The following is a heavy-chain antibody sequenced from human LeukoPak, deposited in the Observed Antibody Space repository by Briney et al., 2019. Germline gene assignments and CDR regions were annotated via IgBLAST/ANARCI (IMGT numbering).Heavy chain of an antibody. CDR1: GGSISSGDYN. CDR3: ARTHSDYEYYFDY. Sequence: PSETLSLTCSVSGGSISSGDYNSGWIRQPPGKGLEWIGCIYYSGSTYYSPSLKSRVTISVDTSKNQFSLKLSSVTAADTAVYYCARTHSDYEYYFDYWGQGTLVTVSS. D-gene: IGHD5-12*01. CDR2: IYYSGST. J-gene: IGHJ4*02. V-gene: IGHV4-30-4*08.